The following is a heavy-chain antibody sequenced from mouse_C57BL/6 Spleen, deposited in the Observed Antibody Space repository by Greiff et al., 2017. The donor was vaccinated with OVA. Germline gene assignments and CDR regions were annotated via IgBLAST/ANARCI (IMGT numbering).Heavy chain of an antibody. J-gene: IGHJ3*01. V-gene: IGHV1-50*01. CDR1: GYTFTSYW. Sequence: QVHVKQPGAELVKPGASVKLSCKASGYTFTSYWMQWVKQRPGQGLEWIGEIDPSDSYTNYNQKFKGKATLTVDTSSSTAYMQLSSLTSEDSAVYYCARTWYYGSSPFAYWGQGTLVTVSA. CDR2: IDPSDSYT. CDR3: ARTWYYGSSPFAY. D-gene: IGHD1-1*01.